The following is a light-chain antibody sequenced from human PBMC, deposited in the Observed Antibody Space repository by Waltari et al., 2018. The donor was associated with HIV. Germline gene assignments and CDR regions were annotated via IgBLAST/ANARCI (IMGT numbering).Light chain of an antibody. CDR2: ENE. CDR1: SSKFGNDF. CDR3: GTWDPSLSAGV. J-gene: IGLJ3*02. V-gene: IGLV1-51*01. Sequence: QSVLTQPPSVSAAPGQKVTISCSGSSSKFGNDFVSWYQHLPGAAPKLLIYENEKRPSEVSDRFSGSKSGASATLGITGLQTGDEADYYCGTWDPSLSAGVFGGGTKLTVL.